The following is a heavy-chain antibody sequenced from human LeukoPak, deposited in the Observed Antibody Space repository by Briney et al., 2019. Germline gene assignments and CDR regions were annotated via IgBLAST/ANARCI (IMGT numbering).Heavy chain of an antibody. J-gene: IGHJ4*02. D-gene: IGHD5-24*01. CDR3: TRVRRWLQFDDY. V-gene: IGHV3-49*04. CDR1: GFTFSSYA. Sequence: GGSLRLSCAASGFTFSSYAMHWVRQAPGKGLEWVGFIRSKAYGGTTEYAASVKGRFTISRDDSKSIAYLEMNSLKTEDTAVYYCTRVRRWLQFDDYWGQGTLVTVSS. CDR2: IRSKAYGGTT.